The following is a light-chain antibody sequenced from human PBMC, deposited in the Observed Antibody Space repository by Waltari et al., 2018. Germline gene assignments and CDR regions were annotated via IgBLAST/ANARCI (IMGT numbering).Light chain of an antibody. CDR3: QQVNSIPRT. Sequence: DIQMTQSPPSVSASVGDRVTPTCRASQVISSRLAWYQQKPGKAPKLLIFDASSVHSGVPSRFSGRGSGTDFTLTIRSLQPEDFATYYCQQVNSIPRTFGQGTKVEIK. CDR2: DAS. J-gene: IGKJ1*01. CDR1: QVISSR. V-gene: IGKV1-12*01.